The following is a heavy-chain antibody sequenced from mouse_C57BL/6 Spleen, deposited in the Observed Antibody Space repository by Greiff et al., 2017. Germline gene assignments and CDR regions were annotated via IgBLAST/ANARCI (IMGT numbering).Heavy chain of an antibody. V-gene: IGHV3-6*01. CDR3: AREGIDYYGSSYDY. J-gene: IGHJ2*01. D-gene: IGHD1-1*01. CDR1: GYSITSGYY. CDR2: ISYDGSN. Sequence: EVKLQESGPGLVKPSQSLSLTCSVTGYSITSGYYWTWIRQFPGNKLEWMGYISYDGSNNYNPSLKNRISITRDTSKNQFFLKLNSVTTEDTATYYCAREGIDYYGSSYDYWGQGTTLTVSS.